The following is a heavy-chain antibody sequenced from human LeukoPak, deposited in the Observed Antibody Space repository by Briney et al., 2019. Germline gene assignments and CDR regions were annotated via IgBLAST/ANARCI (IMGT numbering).Heavy chain of an antibody. CDR3: VRGWSGTSPIDAFDI. CDR2: IEHDGSVT. J-gene: IGHJ3*02. V-gene: IGHV3-7*01. D-gene: IGHD3-3*01. CDR1: EFSVGSNY. Sequence: GGSLRLSCAASEFSVGSNYMTWVRQAPGKGLEWVANIEHDGSVTYYVDSVKGRFTISRDNAKNSLYLQMNSLRAEDTGVYYCVRGWSGTSPIDAFDIWGQGTTVTVSS.